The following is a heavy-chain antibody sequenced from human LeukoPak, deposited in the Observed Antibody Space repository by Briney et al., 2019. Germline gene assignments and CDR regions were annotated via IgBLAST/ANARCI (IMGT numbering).Heavy chain of an antibody. CDR3: ARGISGYDYRFDF. J-gene: IGHJ4*02. D-gene: IGHD5-12*01. CDR2: ISSSSSTI. Sequence: GGSLRLSCAASGFTFSSYSMNWVRQAPGKGLEWVSYISSSSSTIYYTDSVKGRFTISRDNARNSLYLQMNSLRAEDTAVYYCARGISGYDYRFDFWGQGTLVTVSS. CDR1: GFTFSSYS. V-gene: IGHV3-48*04.